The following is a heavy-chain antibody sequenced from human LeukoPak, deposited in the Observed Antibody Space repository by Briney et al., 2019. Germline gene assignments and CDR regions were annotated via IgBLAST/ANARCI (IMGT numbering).Heavy chain of an antibody. D-gene: IGHD6-19*01. CDR2: IYHSGSS. V-gene: IGHV4-38-2*02. CDR1: GYSISSGYY. J-gene: IGHJ4*02. Sequence: PSETLSLTCAVSGYSISSGYYWGWIRQPPGKGLEWIGSIYHSGSSYYNPSLKSRVTISVDTSKNQFSLKLSSVTAADTAVYYCARDLIAVAGTERYYWGQGTLVTVSS. CDR3: ARDLIAVAGTERYY.